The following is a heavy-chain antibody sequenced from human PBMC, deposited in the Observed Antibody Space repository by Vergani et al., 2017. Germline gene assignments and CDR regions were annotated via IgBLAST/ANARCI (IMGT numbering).Heavy chain of an antibody. Sequence: QVQLVQSGAEVKKPGSSVKVSCKASGGTFSSYAISWVRQAPGQGLEWMGGIIPIFGIANYAQKFQGRVTITADKSTSTAYMELSSLRSEDTAVYYCARSNTMVRGVIITPGYYGMEVWGQGTTVTVSS. CDR2: IIPIFGIA. CDR3: ARSNTMVRGVIITPGYYGMEV. CDR1: GGTFSSYA. D-gene: IGHD3-10*01. J-gene: IGHJ6*02. V-gene: IGHV1-69*17.